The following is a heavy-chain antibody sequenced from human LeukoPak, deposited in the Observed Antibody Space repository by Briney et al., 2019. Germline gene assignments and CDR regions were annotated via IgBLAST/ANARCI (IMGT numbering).Heavy chain of an antibody. V-gene: IGHV3-23*01. J-gene: IGHJ6*02. Sequence: GGSLRLSCAASGFTFSSYAMSWVRQAPGKGLEWVSAISGSGGSTYYADSVKGRFTISRDNSKNTLYLQMNSLRAEDTAVYYCARDKSPAYYDILTGYNYGMDVWGQGTTVTVSS. CDR2: ISGSGGST. CDR1: GFTFSSYA. CDR3: ARDKSPAYYDILTGYNYGMDV. D-gene: IGHD3-9*01.